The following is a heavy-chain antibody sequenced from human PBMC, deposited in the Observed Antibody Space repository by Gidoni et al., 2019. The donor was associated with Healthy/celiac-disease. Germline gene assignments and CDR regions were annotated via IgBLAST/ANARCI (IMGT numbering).Heavy chain of an antibody. D-gene: IGHD3-10*01. V-gene: IGHV3-21*01. J-gene: IGHJ4*02. Sequence: EVQLVESGGGLVKPGGSLRLSCAASGFTFSSYSMNWVRPAPGKGLEWVSSSSSSSSYIYYADSVKGRFTISRDNAKNSLYLQMNSLRAEDTAVYYCARDVAMVRGYYWGQGTLVTVSS. CDR3: ARDVAMVRGYY. CDR2: SSSSSSYI. CDR1: GFTFSSYS.